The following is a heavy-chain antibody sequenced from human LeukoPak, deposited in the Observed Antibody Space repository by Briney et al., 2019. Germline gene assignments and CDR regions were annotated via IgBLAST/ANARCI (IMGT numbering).Heavy chain of an antibody. CDR2: ISYDGSNK. Sequence: GGSLRLSCAASGFTFSSYGMHWVRQAPGKGLEWVAVISYDGSNKYYADSVKGRFTISRDNSKNTLYLQMNSLRAEDTAVYYCARDLAASAGTAFDIWGQGTMVTVSS. CDR3: ARDLAASAGTAFDI. D-gene: IGHD2-15*01. CDR1: GFTFSSYG. J-gene: IGHJ3*02. V-gene: IGHV3-30*03.